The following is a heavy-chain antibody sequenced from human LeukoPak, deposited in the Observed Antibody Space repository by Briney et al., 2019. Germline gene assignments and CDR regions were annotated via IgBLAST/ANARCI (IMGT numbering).Heavy chain of an antibody. Sequence: SETLSLTCAVYGGSFSGYYWSWIRQAPGKGLEWIGEINHSGSTNYNPSLKSRVTISVDTSKNQFSLKLSSVTAADTAVYYCARGPRAMIVVVNTPGFDYWGQGTLVTVSS. CDR2: INHSGST. CDR1: GGSFSGYY. J-gene: IGHJ4*02. CDR3: ARGPRAMIVVVNTPGFDY. V-gene: IGHV4-34*01. D-gene: IGHD3-22*01.